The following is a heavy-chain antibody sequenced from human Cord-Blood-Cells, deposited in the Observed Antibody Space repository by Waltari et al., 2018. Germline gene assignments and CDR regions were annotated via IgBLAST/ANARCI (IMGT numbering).Heavy chain of an antibody. CDR1: GYTLTELS. CDR2: FDPDEGET. CDR3: ATLLGYGSGSYYCDY. D-gene: IGHD3-10*01. J-gene: IGHJ4*02. Sequence: QVQLVQSGAEGKKPGASVKVSCKVSGYTLTELSMHWVRQAPGTGLEWMGGFDPDEGETIDAQKCLGRGTITEDTATDTAYMELSSLRSEDTAVYYCATLLGYGSGSYYCDYWGQGTLVTVSS. V-gene: IGHV1-24*01.